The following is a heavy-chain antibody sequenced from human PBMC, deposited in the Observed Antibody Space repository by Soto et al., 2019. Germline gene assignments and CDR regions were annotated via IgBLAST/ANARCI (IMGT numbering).Heavy chain of an antibody. CDR3: AGAWGFGSDP. CDR1: GGSFSGPN. V-gene: IGHV4-34*01. Sequence: QVQLQQWGAGLLKPSETLSLACAVYGGSFSGPNWSWIRQPPGKGLEWIGEINHSGSTNYNPSLKSRVTTQRDWSSNQFSGKVGFGTPPATPVYSCAGAWGFGSDPWGQGTLVTVSS. CDR2: INHSGST. J-gene: IGHJ5*02. D-gene: IGHD7-27*01.